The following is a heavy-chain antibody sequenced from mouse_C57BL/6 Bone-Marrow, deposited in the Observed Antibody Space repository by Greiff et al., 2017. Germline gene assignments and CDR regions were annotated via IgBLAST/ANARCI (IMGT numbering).Heavy chain of an antibody. CDR3: ATYGNYFDY. J-gene: IGHJ2*01. CDR1: GYAFSSSW. CDR2: IYPGGGDT. D-gene: IGHD2-1*01. V-gene: IGHV1-82*01. Sequence: QVQLQQSGPELVKPGASVKISCKASGYAFSSSWMNWVKQRPGKGLEWIGRIYPGGGDTNYNGKFKGKATLTADKSSSTAYMQRSSLTSEDSAVYFCATYGNYFDYWGQGTTLTVAS.